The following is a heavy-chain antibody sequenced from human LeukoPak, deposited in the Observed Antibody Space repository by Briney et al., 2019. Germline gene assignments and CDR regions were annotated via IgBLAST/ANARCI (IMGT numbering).Heavy chain of an antibody. J-gene: IGHJ5*02. CDR1: GGSFSGYY. CDR2: INHRGST. CDR3: ARGYVIAARPVLFDP. D-gene: IGHD6-6*01. Sequence: SETLSLTCVVYGGSFSGYYWSWIRQPPGKGLEWIGEINHRGSTNYNPSLKSRVTISVDTSKNQFFLKLASVPAADTAVYYCARGYVIAARPVLFDPWGQGTLVTVSS. V-gene: IGHV4-34*01.